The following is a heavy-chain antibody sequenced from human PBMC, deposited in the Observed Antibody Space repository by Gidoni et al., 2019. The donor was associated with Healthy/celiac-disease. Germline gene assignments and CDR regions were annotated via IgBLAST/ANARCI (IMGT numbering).Heavy chain of an antibody. J-gene: IGHJ4*02. CDR2: IYYSGST. V-gene: IGHV4-39*01. D-gene: IGHD2-2*03. CDR1: GGSISSSSYY. Sequence: QLKLQESGPGLVKPSETLSLTCPVSGGSISSSSYYWGWIRQPPGKGLEWIGSIYYSGSTYYNPSLKSRVTISVDTSKNQFSLKLSSVTAADTAVYYCASPLMGGYCSSTSCYGYWGQGTLVTVSS. CDR3: ASPLMGGYCSSTSCYGY.